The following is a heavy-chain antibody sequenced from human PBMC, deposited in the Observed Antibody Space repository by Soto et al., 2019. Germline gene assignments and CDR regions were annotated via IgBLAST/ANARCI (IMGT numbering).Heavy chain of an antibody. Sequence: ASVKVSCKASGYTFTSYYMHWVRQAPGQGLEWMGIINPSGGSTSYAQKFQGRVTMTRDTSTSTVYMELSSLRSEDTAVYYCARDTGYCSGGSCYRYYYYYGMDVWGQGTTVTVSS. CDR2: INPSGGST. CDR1: GYTFTSYY. V-gene: IGHV1-46*01. J-gene: IGHJ6*02. CDR3: ARDTGYCSGGSCYRYYYYYGMDV. D-gene: IGHD2-15*01.